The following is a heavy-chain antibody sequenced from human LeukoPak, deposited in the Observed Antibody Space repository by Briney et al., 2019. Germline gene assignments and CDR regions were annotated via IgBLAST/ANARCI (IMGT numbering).Heavy chain of an antibody. J-gene: IGHJ6*03. CDR2: IKQDGSEK. Sequence: GGALRLSCAASGFTFSSYNMNWVRPAPGKGLEWGANIKQDGSEKYYVDSVKGRFTISRDNAKNSLYLQMNSLRAEDTAVYYCAKGYHNSWYSDYMDVWGKGTTVTVSS. D-gene: IGHD6-13*01. V-gene: IGHV3-7*01. CDR1: GFTFSSYN. CDR3: AKGYHNSWYSDYMDV.